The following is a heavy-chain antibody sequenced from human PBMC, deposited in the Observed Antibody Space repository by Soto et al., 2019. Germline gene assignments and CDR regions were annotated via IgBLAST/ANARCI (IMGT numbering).Heavy chain of an antibody. Sequence: SETRSLTWTVSGGYISSGGYYWSWIRQHPGKGREGIGDIYYSGRTNYNPSLKRRGTISGDTSKNQFSVKLRAGAAGGTAGEYCARITYCGGDCYRGFDPWGQGTLVTVSS. CDR3: ARITYCGGDCYRGFDP. CDR2: IYYSGRT. V-gene: IGHV4-61*08. D-gene: IGHD2-21*02. J-gene: IGHJ5*02. CDR1: GGYISSGGYY.